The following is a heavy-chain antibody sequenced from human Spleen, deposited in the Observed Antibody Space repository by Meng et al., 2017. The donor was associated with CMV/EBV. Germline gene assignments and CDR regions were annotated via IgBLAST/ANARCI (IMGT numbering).Heavy chain of an antibody. D-gene: IGHD1-26*01. Sequence: GGSLRLTCAASGFTFSSNWMHWVRQVPGKGLVWVSRINRDGSSTNYADSAKGRFTISRDNAKNTLYLQLNSLRAEDTAVYYCARQEGAILGLAYWGQGTLVTVSS. CDR3: ARQEGAILGLAY. CDR1: GFTFSSNW. CDR2: INRDGSST. J-gene: IGHJ4*02. V-gene: IGHV3-74*01.